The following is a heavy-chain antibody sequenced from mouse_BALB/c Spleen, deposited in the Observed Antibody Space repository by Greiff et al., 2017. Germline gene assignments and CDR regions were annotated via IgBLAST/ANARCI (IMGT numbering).Heavy chain of an antibody. CDR3: DRKDRYYAMDY. J-gene: IGHJ4*01. CDR2: IDPANGNT. V-gene: IGHV14-3*02. CDR1: GFNIKDTY. Sequence: EVQGVESGAELVKPGASVKLSCTASGFNIKDTYMHWVKQRPEQGLEWIGRIDPANGNTKYDPKFQGKATITADTTSNTAYLQLSSLTSEATAVYYCDRKDRYYAMDYWGQGTSVTVSS. D-gene: IGHD2-14*01.